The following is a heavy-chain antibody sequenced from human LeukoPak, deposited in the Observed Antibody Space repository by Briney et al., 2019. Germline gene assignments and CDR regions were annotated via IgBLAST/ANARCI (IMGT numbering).Heavy chain of an antibody. CDR3: ARTSRGIVVVPAAEYYYYGMDV. Sequence: EASVNVSCKASGYTFTGYYMHWVRQAPGQGLEWMGWINPNSGGTNYAQKFQGRVTMTRDTSISTAYMELSRLRSDDTAVYYCARTSRGIVVVPAAEYYYYGMDVWGQGTTVTVSS. V-gene: IGHV1-2*02. J-gene: IGHJ6*02. CDR1: GYTFTGYY. D-gene: IGHD2-2*01. CDR2: INPNSGGT.